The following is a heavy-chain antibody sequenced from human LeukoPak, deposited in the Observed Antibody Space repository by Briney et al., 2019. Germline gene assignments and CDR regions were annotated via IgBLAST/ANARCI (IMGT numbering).Heavy chain of an antibody. Sequence: SETLSLTCTVSGGSISSYYWSWIRQPPGKGLEWIGYIYYSGSTNYNPSLKSRVTISVDTSKNQFSLKLSSVTAADTAVYYCASSSLWGATLDYWGQGTLVTVPS. CDR1: GGSISSYY. V-gene: IGHV4-59*01. CDR2: IYYSGST. J-gene: IGHJ4*02. D-gene: IGHD1-26*01. CDR3: ASSSLWGATLDY.